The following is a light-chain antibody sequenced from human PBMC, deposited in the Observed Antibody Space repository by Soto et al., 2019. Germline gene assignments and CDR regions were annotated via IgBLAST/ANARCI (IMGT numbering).Light chain of an antibody. CDR3: SSYTNSRAPKV. V-gene: IGLV2-14*01. J-gene: IGLJ1*01. Sequence: QSALTQPASVSGSPGQSIPIPCPGARSAVGGYNNVSCYQKNPAKAPKLIIFEVTIETAGVSSGFLGSRLGTTATLPFSGHPAEDKAEYYCSSYTNSRAPKVFETGTKSPS. CDR2: EVT. CDR1: RSAVGGYNN.